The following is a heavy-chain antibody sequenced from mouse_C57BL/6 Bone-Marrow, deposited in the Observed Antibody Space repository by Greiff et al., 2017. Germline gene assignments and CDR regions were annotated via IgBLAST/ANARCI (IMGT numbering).Heavy chain of an antibody. CDR3: ARRERKTFYYFDY. V-gene: IGHV1-4*01. CDR2: INPSSGYT. Sequence: VQLVESGAELARPGASVKMSCKASGYTFTSYTMHWVNQRPGQGLEWIGYINPSSGYTKYNQKFKDKATLTADKSSSTAYMQLSSLTSEDSAVYYCARRERKTFYYFDYWGQGTTLTGSS. J-gene: IGHJ2*01. CDR1: GYTFTSYT.